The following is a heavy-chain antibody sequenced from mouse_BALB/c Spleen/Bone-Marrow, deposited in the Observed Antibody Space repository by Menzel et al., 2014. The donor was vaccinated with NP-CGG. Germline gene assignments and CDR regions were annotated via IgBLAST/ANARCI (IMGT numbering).Heavy chain of an antibody. D-gene: IGHD3-2*01. Sequence: VQRVESGAELVKPGASVKMSCKASGYTFTSYWMHCVKQRPGQGLEWIGVIDPSDSYTSYNQKFKGKATLTVDTSSSTAYMQLSSRASEDSAVYYCTIPTARACFDYWGQGTTLTVSS. J-gene: IGHJ2*01. CDR1: GYTFTSYW. CDR3: TIPTARACFDY. CDR2: IDPSDSYT. V-gene: IGHV1S127*01.